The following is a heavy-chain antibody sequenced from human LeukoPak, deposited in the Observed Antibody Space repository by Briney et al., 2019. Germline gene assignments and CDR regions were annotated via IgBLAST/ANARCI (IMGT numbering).Heavy chain of an antibody. CDR1: GGSISSYY. V-gene: IGHV4-59*08. CDR2: IYYSGST. D-gene: IGHD3-22*01. CDR3: ARPSPYYYDSSGYYSEYVFAM. J-gene: IGHJ3*02. Sequence: SETLSLTCTVSGGSISSYYWSWIRQPPGKGLEWIGYIYYSGSTNYNPSLKSRATISVDTSKNQFSLKLSSVNAADTAVYYCARPSPYYYDSSGYYSEYVFAMWGQGTMVTVSS.